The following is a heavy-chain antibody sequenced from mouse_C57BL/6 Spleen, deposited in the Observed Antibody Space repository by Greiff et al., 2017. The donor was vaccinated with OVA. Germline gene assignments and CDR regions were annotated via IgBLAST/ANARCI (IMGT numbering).Heavy chain of an antibody. J-gene: IGHJ2*01. V-gene: IGHV1-26*01. CDR1: GYTFTDYY. Sequence: VQLQQSGPELVKPGASVKISCKASGYTFTDYYMNWVKQSHGKSLEWIGDINPNNGGTSYNQKFKGKATLTVDKSSSTAYMELRSLTSEDSAVYYCARKVVPPDYWGQGTTLTVSS. CDR3: ARKVVPPDY. D-gene: IGHD1-1*01. CDR2: INPNNGGT.